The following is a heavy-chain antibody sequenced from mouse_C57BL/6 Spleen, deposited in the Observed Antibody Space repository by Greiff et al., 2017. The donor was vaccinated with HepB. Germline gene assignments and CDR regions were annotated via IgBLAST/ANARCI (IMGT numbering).Heavy chain of an antibody. CDR1: GYTFTSYW. J-gene: IGHJ2*01. V-gene: IGHV1-59*01. D-gene: IGHD1-1*01. Sequence: QVQLQQPGAELVRPGTSVKLSCKASGYTFTSYWMHWVKQRPGQGLEWIGVIDPSDSYTNYNQKFKGKATLTVDTSSSTAYMQLSSLTSEDSAVYYCATGITTVVARYFDYWGQGTTLTVSS. CDR2: IDPSDSYT. CDR3: ATGITTVVARYFDY.